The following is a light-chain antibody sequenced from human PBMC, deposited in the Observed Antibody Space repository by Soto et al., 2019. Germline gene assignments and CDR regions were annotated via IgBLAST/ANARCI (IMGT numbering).Light chain of an antibody. CDR1: RSVSSN. CDR3: QQYHSYWT. J-gene: IGKJ1*01. Sequence: EIVLTQSPSTLSVSPGERATLSCRASRSVSSNLAWYQQKPGQVPRLLIYGASSRATGIPDRFSGSGSGTEFTLTISSLQTDDFSTYYCQQYHSYWTFGQGTKVDIK. V-gene: IGKV3D-15*01. CDR2: GAS.